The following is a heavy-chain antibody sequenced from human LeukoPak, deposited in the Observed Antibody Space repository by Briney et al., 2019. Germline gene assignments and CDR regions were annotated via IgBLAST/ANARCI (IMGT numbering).Heavy chain of an antibody. V-gene: IGHV4-59*10. CDR3: ARVRSKEPLRTLFDY. J-gene: IGHJ4*02. Sequence: SETLSLTCAVYGGSFSGYYWSWIRQPAGEGLEWIGRIYTSGSTNYNPSLKSRLTMSVDTSKNQFSLKLSSVTAADTAVYYCARVRSKEPLRTLFDYWGQGTLVTVSS. CDR2: IYTSGST. D-gene: IGHD5-12*01. CDR1: GGSFSGYY.